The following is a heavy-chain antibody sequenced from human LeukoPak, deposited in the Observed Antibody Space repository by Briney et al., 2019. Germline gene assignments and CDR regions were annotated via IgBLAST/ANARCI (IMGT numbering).Heavy chain of an antibody. CDR1: GFTFSSYW. V-gene: IGHV3-74*01. CDR3: AKDRSIGTYYTFDH. D-gene: IGHD1-26*01. CDR2: IKTDGSST. Sequence: TGGSLRLSCAASGFTFSSYWMHWVRQAPGKGLVWVSHIKTDGSSTNYAESVKGRFTISRDNAKNTVYLQMSSLTAADTAVYYCAKDRSIGTYYTFDHWGQGTLVTVSS. J-gene: IGHJ4*02.